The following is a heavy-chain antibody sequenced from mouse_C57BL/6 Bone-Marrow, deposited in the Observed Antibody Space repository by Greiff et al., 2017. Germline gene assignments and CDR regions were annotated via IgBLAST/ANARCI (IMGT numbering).Heavy chain of an antibody. J-gene: IGHJ2*01. CDR2: IYPGSGST. CDR1: GYTFTSYW. V-gene: IGHV1-55*01. D-gene: IGHD1-1*01. CDR3: AGDYYGSGYENYFDY. Sequence: QVQLQQPGAELVKPGASVKMSCKASGYTFTSYWITWVKQRPGQGLEWIGDIYPGSGSTNYNEKFKSKATLTVDTSSSAAYMQLSRLTSEDSAVYYCAGDYYGSGYENYFDYWGQGTTLTVSS.